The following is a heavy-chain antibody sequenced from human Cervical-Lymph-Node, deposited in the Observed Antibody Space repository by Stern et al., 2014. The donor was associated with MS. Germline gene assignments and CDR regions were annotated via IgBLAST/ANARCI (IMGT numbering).Heavy chain of an antibody. Sequence: VQLVESGAEVKKLGASVKVSCKASGYTFSKYYIHWVRQAPGQGLEWMGIIDPSGGSPTYAKKFQGRVTMTSDTSTSTVNMELSSLRSEDTAVYYCARDPPGDNYDAGFDYWGQGTLVTVSS. CDR3: ARDPPGDNYDAGFDY. J-gene: IGHJ4*02. D-gene: IGHD3-22*01. CDR2: IDPSGGSP. V-gene: IGHV1-46*01. CDR1: GYTFSKYY.